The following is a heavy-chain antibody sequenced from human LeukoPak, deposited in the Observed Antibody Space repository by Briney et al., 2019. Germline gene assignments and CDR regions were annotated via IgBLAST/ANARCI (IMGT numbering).Heavy chain of an antibody. CDR3: ARGGIAAAAPEDY. CDR1: GGSLSDYY. Sequence: TASETLSLTCGVYGGSLSDYYWSWIRQPPGKGLEWIGEINDSGSTNYNPSLKSRVTISVDTSKNQFSLKLSSVTAADTAVYYCARGGIAAAAPEDYWGQGTLVTVSS. D-gene: IGHD6-13*01. CDR2: INDSGST. V-gene: IGHV4-34*01. J-gene: IGHJ4*02.